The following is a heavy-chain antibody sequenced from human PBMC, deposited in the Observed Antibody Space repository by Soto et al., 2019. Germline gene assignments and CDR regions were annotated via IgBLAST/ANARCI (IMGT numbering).Heavy chain of an antibody. D-gene: IGHD4-17*01. CDR1: GFTFSSYA. CDR2: ISGSGGST. Sequence: EVQLLESGGGLVQPGGSLRLSCAASGFTFSSYAMSWVRPAPGNGLEWVSAISGSGGSTYYADSVTGRFTISSDNSKNTLYLQMNSLRAEDTAVYYCAKENLGHTVTTDDYWGQGTLVTVSS. J-gene: IGHJ4*02. V-gene: IGHV3-23*01. CDR3: AKENLGHTVTTDDY.